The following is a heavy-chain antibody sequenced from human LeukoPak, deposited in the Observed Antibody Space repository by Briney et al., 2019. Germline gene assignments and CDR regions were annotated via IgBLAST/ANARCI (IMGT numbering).Heavy chain of an antibody. Sequence: SVTVSCKASGGTFIRYAISWVRQAPGQGLEWMGSYIPMFGTAEYAQNFQNTVTITADESTSTFPMEVSSLRPEDTAVYFCAGASSKWELSFWGQGTLVTVSS. J-gene: IGHJ4*02. CDR1: GGTFIRYA. CDR3: AGASSKWELSF. V-gene: IGHV1-69*13. D-gene: IGHD1-26*01. CDR2: YIPMFGTA.